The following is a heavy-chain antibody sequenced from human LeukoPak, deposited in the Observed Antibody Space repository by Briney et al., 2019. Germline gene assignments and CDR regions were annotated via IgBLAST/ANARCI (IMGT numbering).Heavy chain of an antibody. CDR2: ITSGATTM. V-gene: IGHV3-48*03. Sequence: GGSLRLSCAASGFIFRSFEMYWVRQAPGKGLEWVAYITSGATTMYYADSVKGRFTISRDDAKNSLFLQMNSLRAEDTAVYYCALLAVASDFDYWGQGTLVTVPS. CDR3: ALLAVASDFDY. D-gene: IGHD6-19*01. J-gene: IGHJ4*02. CDR1: GFIFRSFE.